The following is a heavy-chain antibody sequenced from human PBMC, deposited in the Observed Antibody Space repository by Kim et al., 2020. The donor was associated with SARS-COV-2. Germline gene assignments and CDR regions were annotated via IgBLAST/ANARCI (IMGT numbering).Heavy chain of an antibody. J-gene: IGHJ5*02. CDR1: GGSISSSSYY. Sequence: SETLSLTCTVSGGSISSSSYYWGWIRQPPGKGLEWIGSIYYSGSTYYNPSLKSRVTISVDTSKNQFSLKLSSVTAADTAVYYCASMIVVVPAAIRDNWFDPWGQGTLVTVSS. D-gene: IGHD2-2*01. CDR2: IYYSGST. CDR3: ASMIVVVPAAIRDNWFDP. V-gene: IGHV4-39*01.